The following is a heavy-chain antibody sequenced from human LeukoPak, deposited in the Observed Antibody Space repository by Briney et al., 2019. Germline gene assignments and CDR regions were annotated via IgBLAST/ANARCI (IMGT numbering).Heavy chain of an antibody. Sequence: ASVKVSCKASGYTFTSYDINWVRQATGQGLEWMGWMNPNSGNTGYAQKFQGRVTMATDTPTSTAYMELRSLRSDDTAVYYCARRGYVSGTYYPTDDAFDIWGQGTMVTVSS. D-gene: IGHD3-10*01. CDR2: MNPNSGNT. CDR1: GYTFTSYD. CDR3: ARRGYVSGTYYPTDDAFDI. J-gene: IGHJ3*02. V-gene: IGHV1-8*01.